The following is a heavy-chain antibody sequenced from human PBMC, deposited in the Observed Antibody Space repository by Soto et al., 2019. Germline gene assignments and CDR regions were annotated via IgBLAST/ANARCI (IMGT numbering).Heavy chain of an antibody. CDR1: GYTFTGYA. J-gene: IGHJ4*02. D-gene: IGHD6-19*01. V-gene: IGHV1-3*05. CDR3: ASVVAVAADFDY. CDR2: INAGNGNT. Sequence: QVQLVQSGAEEKKPGASVKVSCKASGYTFTGYAMHWVRQAPGQRLEWMGWINAGNGNTKYSQKFQGRVTITRDTSASTAYMELSSLRSEDTAVYYCASVVAVAADFDYWGQGTLVTVSS.